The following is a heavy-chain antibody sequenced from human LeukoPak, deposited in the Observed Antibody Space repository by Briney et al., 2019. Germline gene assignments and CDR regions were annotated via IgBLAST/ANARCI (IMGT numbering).Heavy chain of an antibody. CDR2: IIPIFGTA. CDR1: GGTFSSYA. J-gene: IGHJ3*02. V-gene: IGHV1-69*05. Sequence: SVKVSCKASGGTFSSYAISWVRQAPGQGLEWMGGIIPIFGTANYAQKFQGRVTITTDESTSTAYMELSSLRSEDTAVYYCARARGITMTSAAFDIWGQGTMVTVSS. CDR3: ARARGITMTSAAFDI. D-gene: IGHD3-22*01.